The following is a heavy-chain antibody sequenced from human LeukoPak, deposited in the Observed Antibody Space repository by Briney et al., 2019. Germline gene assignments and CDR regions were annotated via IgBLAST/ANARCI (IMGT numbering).Heavy chain of an antibody. Sequence: SVKFSCTASGVTFSSYAISWVRQAPGQGLEWMGGIIPIFGTANYAQKFQGRVTITAEKSTSTAYMELSSLRSEDTAVYYCAREGPGDLIDYWGQGTLVTVSS. D-gene: IGHD1-26*01. CDR2: IIPIFGTA. V-gene: IGHV1-69*06. CDR1: GVTFSSYA. J-gene: IGHJ4*02. CDR3: AREGPGDLIDY.